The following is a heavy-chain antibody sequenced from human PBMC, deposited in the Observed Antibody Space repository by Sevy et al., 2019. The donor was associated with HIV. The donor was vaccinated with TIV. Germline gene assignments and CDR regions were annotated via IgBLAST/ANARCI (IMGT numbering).Heavy chain of an antibody. V-gene: IGHV3-23*01. J-gene: IGHJ4*02. Sequence: GGSLRLSCAASGFTFNNYVMSWVRQPPGKGLEWVSGLIENGVDTYYSDSVRGRFTISRDNSKNTLYLQMNSLRAEDTANYYCVKDYMFAADWAPDSWGQGTLVTVSS. CDR1: GFTFNNYV. D-gene: IGHD3-10*02. CDR2: LIENGVDT. CDR3: VKDYMFAADWAPDS.